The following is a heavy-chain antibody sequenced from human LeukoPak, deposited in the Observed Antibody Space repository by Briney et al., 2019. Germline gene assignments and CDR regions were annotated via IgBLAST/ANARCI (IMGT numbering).Heavy chain of an antibody. CDR1: GGSFGGYY. V-gene: IGHV4-34*01. D-gene: IGHD1-26*01. CDR3: ARGERGNYYMDV. J-gene: IGHJ6*03. Sequence: PSETLSLTCAVYGGSFGGYYWSWIRQPPGKGLEWIGEINHSGSTNYNPSLKSRVTISVDTSKNQFSLKLSSVTAADTAVYYCARGERGNYYMDVWGKGTTVTVSS. CDR2: INHSGST.